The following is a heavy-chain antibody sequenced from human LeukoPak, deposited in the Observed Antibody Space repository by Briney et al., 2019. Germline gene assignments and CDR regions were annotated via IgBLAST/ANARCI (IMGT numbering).Heavy chain of an antibody. J-gene: IGHJ6*04. V-gene: IGHV4-4*07. D-gene: IGHD1-26*01. CDR2: IHASGST. CDR1: GASISTYY. CDR3: AKDIGSRI. Sequence: SETLSLTCTVSGASISTYYWSWFRQPAGTGLEWIGRIHASGSTYYNPSLKSRVSMSIDLSKNQFSLSLNSVTAADTAVFYCAKDIGSRIWGKGTTVIVSS.